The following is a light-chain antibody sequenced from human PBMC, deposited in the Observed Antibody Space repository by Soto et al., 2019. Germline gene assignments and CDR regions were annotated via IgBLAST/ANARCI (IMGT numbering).Light chain of an antibody. CDR3: CSYAGSSTDV. J-gene: IGLJ1*01. Sequence: QSALTQPASVSGSPGQSITISCTGTSSDVGSYNLVSWYQQHPGKAPKLMIYEGSKRPSGVSNRFSCSNSGNTASLTISGVQAEDEDDYYCCSYAGSSTDVFGTGTKVTVL. CDR1: SSDVGSYNL. V-gene: IGLV2-23*01. CDR2: EGS.